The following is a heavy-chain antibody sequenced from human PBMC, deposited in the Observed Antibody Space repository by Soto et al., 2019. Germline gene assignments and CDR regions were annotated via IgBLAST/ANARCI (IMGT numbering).Heavy chain of an antibody. J-gene: IGHJ4*02. CDR3: ARAAAVAGYFDY. D-gene: IGHD6-19*01. CDR1: GFTFSNYA. CDR2: ISYDGSNK. V-gene: IGHV3-30-3*01. Sequence: GGSLRLSCAASGFTFSNYAMHWVRQAPGKGLEWVAVISYDGSNKYYADSVKGRFTISRDNSKHTLYLQMSSLRAEDTAVYYCARAAAVAGYFDYWGQGTLVTVSS.